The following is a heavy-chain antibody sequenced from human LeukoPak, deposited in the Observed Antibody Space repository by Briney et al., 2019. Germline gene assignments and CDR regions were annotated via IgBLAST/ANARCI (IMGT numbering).Heavy chain of an antibody. D-gene: IGHD3-16*01. V-gene: IGHV4-59*01. CDR1: VAGDSFSSYH. CDR3: ARVGRGDHTWGSYYCDH. J-gene: IGHJ4*02. CDR2: ISSSGST. Sequence: SETLSLTCTVSVAGDSFSSYHWSWLRQPPGKGLEGIGYISSSGSTSYNTSLKSRVTISVDTSKNQFSLKLSSVTAADTAVYYCARVGRGDHTWGSYYCDHWGQGTLVSVSS.